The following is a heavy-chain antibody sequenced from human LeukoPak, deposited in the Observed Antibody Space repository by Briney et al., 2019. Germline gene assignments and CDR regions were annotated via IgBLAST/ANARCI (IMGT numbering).Heavy chain of an antibody. CDR2: ISYDGSNK. CDR3: AKDEDQQLVPTDCYFDY. Sequence: GGSLRLSCAVSGLTFSSYCMHWVRQAPGKGLEWVAVISYDGSNKYYADSVKGRFTISRDNSKNTLYLQMNRLRAEDTAVYYCAKDEDQQLVPTDCYFDYWGQGNLVTVSS. CDR1: GLTFSSYC. V-gene: IGHV3-30*18. J-gene: IGHJ4*02. D-gene: IGHD6-13*01.